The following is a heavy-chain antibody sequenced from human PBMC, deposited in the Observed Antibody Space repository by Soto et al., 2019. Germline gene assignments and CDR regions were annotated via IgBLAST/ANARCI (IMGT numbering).Heavy chain of an antibody. CDR3: TKSVTTDAFDI. Sequence: LRLSCAASGFTVSSNYMSWVRQAPVKVLEWVSVIYSGGSTYYADSVKGRFTISRDNSKNTLYLQMNSLRAEDTAVYYCTKSVTTDAFDIWGQGTMVTVSS. CDR2: IYSGGST. V-gene: IGHV3-53*01. CDR1: GFTVSSNY. D-gene: IGHD4-17*01. J-gene: IGHJ3*02.